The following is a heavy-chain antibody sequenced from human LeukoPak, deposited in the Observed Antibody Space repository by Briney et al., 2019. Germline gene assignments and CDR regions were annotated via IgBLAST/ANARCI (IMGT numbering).Heavy chain of an antibody. D-gene: IGHD2-21*02. Sequence: ASVKVSCKASGYTFTGYYMHWVRQAPGQGLEWMGWINPNSGGTNYAQKFQGRVTMTRDTSISTAYMELSRLRSDDTAVYYCARGVVTATNWFDPWGQGTLVTVSS. CDR1: GYTFTGYY. CDR3: ARGVVTATNWFDP. V-gene: IGHV1-2*02. CDR2: INPNSGGT. J-gene: IGHJ5*02.